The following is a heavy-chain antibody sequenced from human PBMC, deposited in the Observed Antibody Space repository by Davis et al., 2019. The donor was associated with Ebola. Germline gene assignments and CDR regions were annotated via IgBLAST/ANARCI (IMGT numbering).Heavy chain of an antibody. CDR3: ARDYPGWVPLDY. Sequence: GESLKISCAASGFTFSTYDMHWVRQATGKGLEWVSAIGTLGDTYYPGSVKGRFTISRDNAKNSLYLQMNSLRAEDTAVYYCARDYPGWVPLDYWGQGTLVTVSS. D-gene: IGHD1-26*01. CDR2: IGTLGDT. CDR1: GFTFSTYD. V-gene: IGHV3-13*01. J-gene: IGHJ4*02.